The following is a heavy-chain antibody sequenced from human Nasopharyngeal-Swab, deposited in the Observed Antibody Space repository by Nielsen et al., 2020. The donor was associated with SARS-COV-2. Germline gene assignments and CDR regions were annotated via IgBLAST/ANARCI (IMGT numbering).Heavy chain of an antibody. CDR3: ARDGYGSGSYLFDY. D-gene: IGHD3-10*01. CDR1: GFSVSSNY. Sequence: GESLKISCAASGFSVSSNYMSWVRQAPGKGLEWVSSISSSSSYIYYADSVKGRFTISRDNAKNSLYLQMNSLRAEDTAVYYCARDGYGSGSYLFDYWGQGTLVTVSS. CDR2: ISSSSSYI. V-gene: IGHV3-21*01. J-gene: IGHJ4*02.